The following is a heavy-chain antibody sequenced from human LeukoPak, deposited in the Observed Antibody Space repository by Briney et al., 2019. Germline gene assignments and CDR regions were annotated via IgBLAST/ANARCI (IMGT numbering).Heavy chain of an antibody. CDR1: GYTFTSYP. CDR3: ARGLVDILTIDAFDY. Sequence: GASVKVSCKASGYTFTSYPMTWVRQAPGQGLEWMGWINTNTGNPTYAQAFTGRFVFSLDTSVSTAYLQISSLKAEDTAVYYCARGLVDILTIDAFDYWGQGTMVTVSS. D-gene: IGHD3-9*01. J-gene: IGHJ3*01. V-gene: IGHV7-4-1*02. CDR2: INTNTGNP.